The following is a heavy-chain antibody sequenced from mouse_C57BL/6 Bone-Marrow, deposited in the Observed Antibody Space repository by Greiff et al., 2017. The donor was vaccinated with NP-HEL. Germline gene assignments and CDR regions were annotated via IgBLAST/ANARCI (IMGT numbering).Heavy chain of an antibody. V-gene: IGHV7-3*01. Sequence: EVKLMESGGGLVQPGGSLSLSCAASGFTFTDYYMSWVRQPPGKALEWLGFIRNKANGYTTEYSASVKGRFTISRDTSQSILYLQMNGLRAENSATNYGERSGAGLRRFYYYAMDDWGKGTSVTVSS. CDR3: ERSGAGLRRFYYYAMDD. CDR1: GFTFTDYY. D-gene: IGHD2-4*01. CDR2: IRNKANGYTT. J-gene: IGHJ4*01.